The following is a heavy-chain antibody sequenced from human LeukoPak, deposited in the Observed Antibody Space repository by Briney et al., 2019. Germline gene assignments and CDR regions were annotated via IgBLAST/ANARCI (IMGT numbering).Heavy chain of an antibody. CDR3: ARQSAYSTLDAFDI. CDR1: GFTFSSYA. J-gene: IGHJ3*02. V-gene: IGHV3-7*01. D-gene: IGHD5-18*01. Sequence: GGSLRLSCAASGFTFSSYAMSWVRQAPGKGLEWVASISYDGSGKYYVDSVKGRFTVSRDNAKNSLYLQMNSLRADDTAVYFCARQSAYSTLDAFDIWGQGTMVTVSS. CDR2: ISYDGSGK.